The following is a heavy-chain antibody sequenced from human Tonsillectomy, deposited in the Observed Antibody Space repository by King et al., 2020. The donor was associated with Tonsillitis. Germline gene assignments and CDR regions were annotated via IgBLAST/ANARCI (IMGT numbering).Heavy chain of an antibody. CDR1: GDFINGGSFY. CDR2: IFASGTT. J-gene: IGHJ5*01. CDR3: ARVLSYYENWSDA. V-gene: IGHV4-61*02. Sequence: VQLQESGPGLVKPSQTLSLTCTVSGDFINGGSFYWGWVRQPAGKGLEYIGRIFASGTTHYNPSFQSRVTMSVDTSKNQFSLKLGSVTAADPAVYYCARVLSYYENWSDACGHGTLVTVAS. D-gene: IGHD3-10*01.